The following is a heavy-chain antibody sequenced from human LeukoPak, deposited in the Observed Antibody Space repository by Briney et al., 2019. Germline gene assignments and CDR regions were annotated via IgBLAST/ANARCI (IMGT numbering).Heavy chain of an antibody. V-gene: IGHV4-59*08. CDR1: GGNFGDYA. Sequence: GSLRLSCTASGGNFGDYAMSWIRQPPGKGLEWIGYIHYSGRTNNNPTLKSRVTISVDTSKNQFSLTLNSVTASDTAVYYCARHGYDTGSCLAHFDYWGQGTLVTVSS. D-gene: IGHD2-15*01. J-gene: IGHJ4*02. CDR3: ARHGYDTGSCLAHFDY. CDR2: IHYSGRT.